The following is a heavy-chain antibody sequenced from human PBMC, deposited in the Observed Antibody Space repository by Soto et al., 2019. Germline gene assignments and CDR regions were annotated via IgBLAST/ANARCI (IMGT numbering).Heavy chain of an antibody. Sequence: QEHLQESGPGLVKPSETLSLTCTVSGGSISTYYWSWIRQPPGKGLEWIGYIYFSGSTNYNPSLKSRVTISVDTSKNQFFLKLGSVTAADTAVYYCARVGILTGYYKGLDVWGQGTTVTVSS. V-gene: IGHV4-59*01. CDR2: IYFSGST. CDR1: GGSISTYY. J-gene: IGHJ6*02. CDR3: ARVGILTGYYKGLDV. D-gene: IGHD3-9*01.